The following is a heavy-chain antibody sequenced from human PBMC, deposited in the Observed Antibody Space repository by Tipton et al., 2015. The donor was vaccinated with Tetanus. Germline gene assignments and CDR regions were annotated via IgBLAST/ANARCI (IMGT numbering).Heavy chain of an antibody. D-gene: IGHD3-22*01. J-gene: IGHJ6*02. CDR2: IDPNSGGT. Sequence: QLVQSGAEVKKPGASVKVSCKASGYTFTGYYIYWVRQAPGQGLEWMRWIDPNSGGTVYAQKFQGRVTMTRDTSISTAYMGLRSLRSDGTAVYYCARGRGDYIYYGMDVWGPGTAVSVS. V-gene: IGHV1-2*02. CDR1: GYTFTGYY. CDR3: ARGRGDYIYYGMDV.